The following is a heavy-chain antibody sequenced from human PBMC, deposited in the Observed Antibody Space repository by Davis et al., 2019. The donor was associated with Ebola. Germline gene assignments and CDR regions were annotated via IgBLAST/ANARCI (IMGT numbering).Heavy chain of an antibody. CDR2: ISYDGSNK. D-gene: IGHD3-22*01. V-gene: IGHV3-30-3*01. CDR1: GFTFSSYA. J-gene: IGHJ4*02. Sequence: PGGSLRLSCAVSGFTFSSYAMHWVRQAPGKGLEWVAVISYDGSNKYYADSVKGRFTISRDNSKNTLYLQMNSLRAEDTAVYYCARSGGGYYDSSGYVLECWGQGTLVTVSS. CDR3: ARSGGGYYDSSGYVLEC.